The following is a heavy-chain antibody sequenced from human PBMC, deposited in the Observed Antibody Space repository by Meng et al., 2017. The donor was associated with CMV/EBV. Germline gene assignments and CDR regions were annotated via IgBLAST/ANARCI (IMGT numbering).Heavy chain of an antibody. D-gene: IGHD3-10*01. Sequence: VRAGAEWKNLWARRKVSCRTVVYTFTYYGISWVRQPPRQGLEWMGWISAYNGNTNYAQKLQGRVTMTTDTSTSTAYMELRSLRSDDTAVYYCARDRTMVRGVTGYWGQGTLVTVSS. V-gene: IGHV1-18*04. CDR3: ARDRTMVRGVTGY. J-gene: IGHJ4*02. CDR2: ISAYNGNT. CDR1: VYTFTYYG.